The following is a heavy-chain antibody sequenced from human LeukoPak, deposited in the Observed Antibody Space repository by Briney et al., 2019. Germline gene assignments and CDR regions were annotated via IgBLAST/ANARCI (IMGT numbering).Heavy chain of an antibody. CDR3: ARGQTWIQLWP. V-gene: IGHV3-48*02. J-gene: IGHJ5*02. CDR1: EFTFSSFS. D-gene: IGHD5-18*01. Sequence: GGSLRLSCAASEFTFSSFSMNWVRQAPGKGLEWVSYISSSSITYYADSVKGRFTISRDNAKNSLYLQMNSLRDEDTAVYYCARGQTWIQLWPRGQGTLVTVSS. CDR2: ISSSSIT.